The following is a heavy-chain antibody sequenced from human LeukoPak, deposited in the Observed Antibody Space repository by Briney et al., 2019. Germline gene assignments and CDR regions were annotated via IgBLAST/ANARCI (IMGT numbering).Heavy chain of an antibody. CDR3: AKDKGSGSYGELYYFDY. Sequence: GGSLRLSCAASGFTFSSYAMSWVRKAPGKGLEWVSAISGSGGSTYYADSVKGRFTISRDNSKNTLYLQMNSLRAEDTAVYYCAKDKGSGSYGELYYFDYWGQGTLVTVSS. J-gene: IGHJ4*02. CDR2: ISGSGGST. D-gene: IGHD1-26*01. V-gene: IGHV3-23*01. CDR1: GFTFSSYA.